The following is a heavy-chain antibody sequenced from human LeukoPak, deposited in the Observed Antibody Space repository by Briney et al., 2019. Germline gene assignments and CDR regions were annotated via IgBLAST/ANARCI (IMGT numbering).Heavy chain of an antibody. Sequence: GGSLRLSCAASGFAFSDHYMDWVRQAPEKGLEWVDRIRKRTNSYSTEYAASVKGRFTISRDDSKNSLYLQMNSLQTEDTAVYYCANSGSYSPIDYWGQGTLVTVSS. CDR1: GFAFSDHY. CDR3: ANSGSYSPIDY. J-gene: IGHJ4*02. V-gene: IGHV3-72*01. CDR2: IRKRTNSYST. D-gene: IGHD1-26*01.